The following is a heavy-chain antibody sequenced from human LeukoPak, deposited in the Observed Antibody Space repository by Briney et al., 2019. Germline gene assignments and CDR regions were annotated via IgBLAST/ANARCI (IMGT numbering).Heavy chain of an antibody. Sequence: ASVKVSCKASGYTFSGYGISWVRQAPGQGPKWMGWISARNNQTKYAQSFQDRITTTIEKATSTVYMELRSLRLDDTAIYYCARVDDLGSGWARSFDLWGRGTLVTVSA. D-gene: IGHD6-19*01. CDR2: ISARNNQT. CDR1: GYTFSGYG. CDR3: ARVDDLGSGWARSFDL. J-gene: IGHJ2*01. V-gene: IGHV1-18*01.